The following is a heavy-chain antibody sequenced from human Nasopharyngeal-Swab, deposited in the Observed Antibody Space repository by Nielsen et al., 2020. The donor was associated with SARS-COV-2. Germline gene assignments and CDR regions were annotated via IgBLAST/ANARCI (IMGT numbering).Heavy chain of an antibody. J-gene: IGHJ6*02. Sequence: ASVKVSCKASGYTFTSYGVSWVRQAPGQGLEWMGWISAYNGNTNYAQKLQGRLTMTTDTSTSTAYMELRSLRSDDTAVYYCARMYTMVRGLIMTQTDYYGMDVWGQGTTVIVSS. CDR3: ARMYTMVRGLIMTQTDYYGMDV. D-gene: IGHD3-10*01. CDR2: ISAYNGNT. CDR1: GYTFTSYG. V-gene: IGHV1-18*01.